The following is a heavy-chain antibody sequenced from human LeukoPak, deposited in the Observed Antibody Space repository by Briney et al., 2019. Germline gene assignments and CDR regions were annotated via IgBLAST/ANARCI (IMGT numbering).Heavy chain of an antibody. D-gene: IGHD3-10*01. CDR3: ASDGMVRGVSHFDY. V-gene: IGHV3-30-3*01. J-gene: IGHJ4*02. Sequence: PGGSLRLSCAASGFTFSSYAMHWVRQAPGKGLEWVAVISYDGSNKYYADSVKGRFTISRDNSKNTLYLQMNSLRAEDTAVYYCASDGMVRGVSHFDYWGQGTLVTVSS. CDR1: GFTFSSYA. CDR2: ISYDGSNK.